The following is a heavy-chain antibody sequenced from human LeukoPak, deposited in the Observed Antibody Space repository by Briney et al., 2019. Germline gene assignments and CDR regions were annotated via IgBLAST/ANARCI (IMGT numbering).Heavy chain of an antibody. CDR2: ISYDGYDK. Sequence: PGRSLRLSCAASGFTFNDYAMYWVRQAPGKGLEWVTLISYDGYDKSYADSVRGRFTISRDNSRNTLYLQIDSLRSEDTAVYYCARDFFPIVDSTWYEIGYWGQGTLVTVSS. J-gene: IGHJ4*02. V-gene: IGHV3-30-3*01. CDR1: GFTFNDYA. CDR3: ARDFFPIVDSTWYEIGY. D-gene: IGHD2-21*01.